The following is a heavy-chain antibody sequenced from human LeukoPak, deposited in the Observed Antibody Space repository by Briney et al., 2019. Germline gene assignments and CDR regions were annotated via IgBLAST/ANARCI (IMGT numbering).Heavy chain of an antibody. V-gene: IGHV4-59*01. Sequence: SETLSLTRTVSGGSISSYYWSWIRQPPGKGLEWIGYIYYSGSTNYNPSLKSRVTISVDTSKNQFSLKLSSVTAADTAVYYCARHRSTAMVFDYWGQGTLVTVSS. J-gene: IGHJ4*02. D-gene: IGHD5-18*01. CDR1: GGSISSYY. CDR3: ARHRSTAMVFDY. CDR2: IYYSGST.